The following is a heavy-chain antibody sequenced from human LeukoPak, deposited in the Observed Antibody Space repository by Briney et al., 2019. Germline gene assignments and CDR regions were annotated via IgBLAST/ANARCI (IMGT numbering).Heavy chain of an antibody. V-gene: IGHV4-39*07. CDR2: IYTSGST. J-gene: IGHJ6*03. CDR1: GGSTSTSRYH. CDR3: ARDNKLGWFHYYYYYMDV. Sequence: SETLSLTCSVSGGSTSTSRYHWGWIRQPPGKGLEWIGRIYTSGSTNYNPSLKSRVTMSVDTSKNQFSLKLSSVTAADTAVYYCARDNKLGWFHYYYYYMDVWGKGTTVTVSS. D-gene: IGHD3-3*01.